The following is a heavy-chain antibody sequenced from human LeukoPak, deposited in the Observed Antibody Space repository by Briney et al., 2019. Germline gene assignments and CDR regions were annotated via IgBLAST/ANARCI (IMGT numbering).Heavy chain of an antibody. CDR3: ARRWFGELYPIDY. V-gene: IGHV4-39*07. Sequence: SETLSLTCTVSGGSISSSSYYWGWIRQPPGKGLEWIGSIYYSGSTYYNPSLKSRVTISVDTSKNQFSLKLSSVTAADTAVYYCARRWFGELYPIDYWGQGTLITVSS. CDR1: GGSISSSSYY. CDR2: IYYSGST. J-gene: IGHJ4*02. D-gene: IGHD3-10*01.